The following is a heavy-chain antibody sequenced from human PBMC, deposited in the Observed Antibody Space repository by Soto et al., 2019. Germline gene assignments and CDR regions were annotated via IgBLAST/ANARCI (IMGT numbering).Heavy chain of an antibody. CDR1: GGTFSTYA. D-gene: IGHD4-17*01. V-gene: IGHV1-69*06. J-gene: IGHJ5*02. CDR2: IIPMSGRT. Sequence: QIQLVQSGAEVKKPGSSVKVSCKASGGTFSTYAISWVRQAPGQGLEWMGGIIPMSGRTTYAQKFQDRVTITADKSTTTAYVELSSLRSEDTFVYYCALGSDYLFDPWGRGTLVTVSS. CDR3: ALGSDYLFDP.